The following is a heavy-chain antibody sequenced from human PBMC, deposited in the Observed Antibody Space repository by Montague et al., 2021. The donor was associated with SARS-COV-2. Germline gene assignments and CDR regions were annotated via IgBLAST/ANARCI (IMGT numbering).Heavy chain of an antibody. Sequence: SETLSLTCTVSGGSIYSSSYYWGWIRQPPGKGLEWNGNVFYSGSTYYNPSLQSRVTISVDTSKNQFSLKLNSVTAADTAVYYCGSFIDYWGQGTLVTVSS. V-gene: IGHV4-39*01. CDR1: GGSIYSSSYY. CDR3: GSFIDY. CDR2: VFYSGST. J-gene: IGHJ4*02.